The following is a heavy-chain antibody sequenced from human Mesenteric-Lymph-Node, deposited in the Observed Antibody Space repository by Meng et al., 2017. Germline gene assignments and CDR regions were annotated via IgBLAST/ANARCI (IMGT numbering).Heavy chain of an antibody. CDR2: ISTTRSYI. V-gene: IGHV3-21*04. J-gene: IGHJ4*02. CDR3: TTVSSSSLGY. CDR1: GFTFSSYS. Sequence: GGSLRLSCAASGFTFSSYSMNWIRQAPGKGLEWVSYISTTRSYIYYADSVRGRFSISRDNAKNSLYLQMNSLRPEDTAVYYCTTVSSSSLGYWARGPLAT. D-gene: IGHD6-6*01.